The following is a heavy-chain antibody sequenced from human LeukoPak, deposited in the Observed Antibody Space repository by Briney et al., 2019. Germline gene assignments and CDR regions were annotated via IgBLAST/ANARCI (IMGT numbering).Heavy chain of an antibody. Sequence: TGGSLRLSCAASGFTFSSYAMSWVRQAPGKGLEWVSAISGSGGSTYYADSVKGRFTISRDNSKDTLYLQMNSLRAEDTAVCYCAKATGYDSTYDYWGQGTLVTVSS. J-gene: IGHJ4*02. D-gene: IGHD5-12*01. V-gene: IGHV3-23*01. CDR1: GFTFSSYA. CDR3: AKATGYDSTYDY. CDR2: ISGSGGST.